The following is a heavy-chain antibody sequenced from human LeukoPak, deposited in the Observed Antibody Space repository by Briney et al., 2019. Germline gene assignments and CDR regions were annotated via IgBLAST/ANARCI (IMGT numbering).Heavy chain of an antibody. CDR1: GYSFTSYY. D-gene: IGHD1-7*01. CDR3: ASKKTGTTYDAFDI. J-gene: IGHJ3*02. V-gene: IGHV1-46*01. Sequence: PRASVKVSCKASGYSFTSYYMHWVRQAPGQGLEWMGIINPSGGTTSYAQKFQGRVTVTRDTSTGTVYMELSSLRSEDTAIYYCASKKTGTTYDAFDIWGQATMATASS. CDR2: INPSGGTT.